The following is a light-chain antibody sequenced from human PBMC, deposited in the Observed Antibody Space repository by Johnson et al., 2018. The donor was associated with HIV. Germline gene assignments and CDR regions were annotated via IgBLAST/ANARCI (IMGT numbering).Light chain of an antibody. CDR3: GTWDSSLSAYV. J-gene: IGLJ1*01. CDR2: QDS. CDR1: KLGDKY. V-gene: IGLV3-1*01. Sequence: VLTQPPSVSVSPGQTASITCSGDKLGDKYACWYQQKPGQSPVLVIYQDSKRPSGIPDRFSGSKSGTSATLGITGLPTGDEADYSCGTWDSSLSAYVFGTGTKVTVL.